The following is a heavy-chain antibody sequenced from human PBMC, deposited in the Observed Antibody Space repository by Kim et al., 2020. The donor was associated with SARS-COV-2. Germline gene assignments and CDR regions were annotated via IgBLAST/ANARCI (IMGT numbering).Heavy chain of an antibody. J-gene: IGHJ4*02. CDR1: GGSISSYY. CDR2: IYYSGST. CDR3: ASTVLRYFDWTGFDY. V-gene: IGHV4-59*01. Sequence: SETLSLTCTVSGGSISSYYWSWIRQPPGKGLEWIGYIYYSGSTNYNTSLKSRVTISVDTSKNQFSLKLSSVTAADTAVYYCASTVLRYFDWTGFDYWGQGTLVTVSS. D-gene: IGHD3-9*01.